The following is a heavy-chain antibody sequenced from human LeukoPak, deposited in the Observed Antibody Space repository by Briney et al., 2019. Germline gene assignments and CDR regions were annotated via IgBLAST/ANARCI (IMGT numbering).Heavy chain of an antibody. CDR3: STVLNGDTDY. V-gene: IGHV3-15*01. CDR2: IKSKSDGETT. Sequence: GGSLRLSCAASGFTFRNVWMSWVRQAPGKGLEWVGRIKSKSDGETTQYAAPVKGRITISRGDSRNTLYLHMDSLTTGDTAVYYCSTVLNGDTDYWGRGALVTVSS. J-gene: IGHJ4*02. D-gene: IGHD7-27*01. CDR1: GFTFRNVW.